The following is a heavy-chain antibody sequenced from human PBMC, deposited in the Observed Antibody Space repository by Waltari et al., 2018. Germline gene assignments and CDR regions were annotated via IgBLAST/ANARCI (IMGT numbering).Heavy chain of an antibody. CDR1: GYPFPDFF. Sequence: QVPLVQSGAEVKKSGASVKVSCKASGYPFPDFFIHWVRQAPGQGLEWMGRINPKSGDTSYAQRFQGRVTMTGDTSISTAYMEVTGLRSDDTAIYYCARSGGGTTSFGVAEWGQGSLITVSS. J-gene: IGHJ4*02. V-gene: IGHV1-2*06. D-gene: IGHD3-3*01. CDR2: INPKSGDT. CDR3: ARSGGGTTSFGVAE.